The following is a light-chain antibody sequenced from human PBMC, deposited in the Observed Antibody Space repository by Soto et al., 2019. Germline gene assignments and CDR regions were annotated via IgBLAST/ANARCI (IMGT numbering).Light chain of an antibody. V-gene: IGKV3-20*01. CDR2: GAS. Sequence: EIVLTQSPGTLSLSPGERATLSCRVSQTVSRSALAWYQQKPGQAPRLLIYGASNRATGITDRFSGSGSGTDFTLTISRLEPEDFEVYYCQQYGNSPFTFGGGTKVDIK. J-gene: IGKJ4*01. CDR1: QTVSRSA. CDR3: QQYGNSPFT.